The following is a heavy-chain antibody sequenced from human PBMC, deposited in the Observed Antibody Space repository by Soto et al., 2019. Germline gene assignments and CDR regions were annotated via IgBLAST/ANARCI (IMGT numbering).Heavy chain of an antibody. CDR3: ATGRSDSGWYEEHF. V-gene: IGHV4-4*02. J-gene: IGHJ4*02. Sequence: SETLSLTCDVSRYSINNNNWWSWVRQPPGGGLEWVGELHHGGSTNYNPSLESRVTFSVDISKNQFFLKLTSMTAADTAVYYCATGRSDSGWYEEHFWGQGTLVTVSS. D-gene: IGHD6-19*01. CDR1: RYSINNNNW. CDR2: LHHGGST.